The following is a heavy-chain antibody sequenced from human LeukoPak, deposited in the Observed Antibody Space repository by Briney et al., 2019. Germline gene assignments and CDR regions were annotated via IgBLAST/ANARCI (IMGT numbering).Heavy chain of an antibody. CDR3: ARTLPRFDP. Sequence: SETLSLTCAVCGGSFSGYYWSWIRQPPGKGLEWIGEINHSGSTNYNPSLKSRVTISVDTSKNQFSLKLSSVTAADTAVYYCARTLPRFDPWGQGTLVTVSS. CDR1: GGSFSGYY. J-gene: IGHJ5*02. V-gene: IGHV4-34*01. CDR2: INHSGST.